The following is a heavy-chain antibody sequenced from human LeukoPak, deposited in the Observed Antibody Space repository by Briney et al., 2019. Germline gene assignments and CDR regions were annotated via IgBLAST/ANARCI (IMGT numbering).Heavy chain of an antibody. D-gene: IGHD1-1*01. J-gene: IGHJ5*02. CDR3: ARGHRYNWNDPPRVWFDP. V-gene: IGHV1-2*04. CDR2: INPNSGGT. Sequence: ASVKASCKASGYTFTGYYMHWVRQAPGQGLEWMGWINPNSGGTNYAQKFQGWVTMTRDTSISTAYMELSRLRSDDTAVYYCARGHRYNWNDPPRVWFDPWGQGTLVTVSS. CDR1: GYTFTGYY.